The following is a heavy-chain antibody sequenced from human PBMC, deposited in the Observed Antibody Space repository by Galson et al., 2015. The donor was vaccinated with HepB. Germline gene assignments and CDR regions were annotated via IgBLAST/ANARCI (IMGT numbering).Heavy chain of an antibody. CDR1: GFTFTSSA. V-gene: IGHV1-58*01. CDR3: AAQEGVVVAFDAAFDI. CDR2: IVVGSGNT. D-gene: IGHD2-15*01. Sequence: SVKVSCKASGFTFTSSAVQWVRQARGQRLEWIGWIVVGSGNTNYAQKFQERVTITRDMSTSTAYMELSSLRSEDTAVYYCAAQEGVVVAFDAAFDIWGQGTMVTVSS. J-gene: IGHJ3*02.